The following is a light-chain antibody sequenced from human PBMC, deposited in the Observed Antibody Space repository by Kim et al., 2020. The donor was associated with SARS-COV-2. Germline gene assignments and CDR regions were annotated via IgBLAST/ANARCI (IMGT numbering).Light chain of an antibody. J-gene: IGKJ4*01. CDR2: DAS. Sequence: EIVMTQSPATLSMSPGERATLSCRASQSVSSNLAWYQQKPGQAPRVLIYDASTRATGIPARFSGSGSGTQFTLTISSLQSEDFAVYYCHQYNNWSLTFGGGTKVDIK. V-gene: IGKV3-15*01. CDR1: QSVSSN. CDR3: HQYNNWSLT.